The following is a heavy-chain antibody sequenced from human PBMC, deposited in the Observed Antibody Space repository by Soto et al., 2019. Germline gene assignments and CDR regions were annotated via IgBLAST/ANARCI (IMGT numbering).Heavy chain of an antibody. CDR2: IKSKTDGGTT. D-gene: IGHD6-13*01. J-gene: IGHJ6*02. Sequence: GGSLRLSCAASGFTFSNAWMNWVRQAPGKGLEWVGRIKSKTDGGTTDYAAPVKGRFTISRDDSKNTLYLQMNSLKTEDTAVYYCTTGISEQQLAYYYYGMDVWGQGTTVTVSS. V-gene: IGHV3-15*07. CDR3: TTGISEQQLAYYYYGMDV. CDR1: GFTFSNAW.